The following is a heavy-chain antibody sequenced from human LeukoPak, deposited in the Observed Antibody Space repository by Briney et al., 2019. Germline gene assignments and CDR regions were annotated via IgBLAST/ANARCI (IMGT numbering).Heavy chain of an antibody. V-gene: IGHV3-21*01. Sequence: PGGSLRLSCTASGFTFSSYSMNWVRQAPGKGLEWVSSISSSSSYIYYADSVKGRFTISGDNAKNSLYLQMNSLRAEDTAVYYCASLIAARPGDAFDIWGQGTMVTVSS. CDR3: ASLIAARPGDAFDI. J-gene: IGHJ3*02. CDR2: ISSSSSYI. D-gene: IGHD6-6*01. CDR1: GFTFSSYS.